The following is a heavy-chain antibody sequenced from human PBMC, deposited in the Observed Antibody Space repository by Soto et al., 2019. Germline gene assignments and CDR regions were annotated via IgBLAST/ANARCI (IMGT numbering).Heavy chain of an antibody. CDR2: ISGSARST. D-gene: IGHD3-9*01. CDR1: GFTFSSYA. Sequence: GGSLRLSCAASGFTFSSYAMSWVRRAPGKGLEWVSAISGSARSTKYADSVKGRFTISRDNSKNTLFPQMSSLRAEDTAVYYCAKDVHYDIVTGIEYFHHWAQGTQVTVSS. CDR3: AKDVHYDIVTGIEYFHH. V-gene: IGHV3-23*01. J-gene: IGHJ1*01.